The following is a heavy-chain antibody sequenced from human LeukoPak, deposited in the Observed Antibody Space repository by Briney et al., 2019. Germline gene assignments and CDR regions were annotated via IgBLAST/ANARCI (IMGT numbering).Heavy chain of an antibody. D-gene: IGHD1-26*01. CDR1: GGSFSGYY. V-gene: IGHV4-34*01. J-gene: IGHJ4*02. CDR2: INHSGST. Sequence: SETLSLTCAVYGGSFSGYYWSWIRQPPGKGLEWIGEINHSGSTNYNPSLKSRVTISVDTSKNQFSLRLSSVTAADTAVYYCARDIGVGASDYWGQGTLVTVSS. CDR3: ARDIGVGASDY.